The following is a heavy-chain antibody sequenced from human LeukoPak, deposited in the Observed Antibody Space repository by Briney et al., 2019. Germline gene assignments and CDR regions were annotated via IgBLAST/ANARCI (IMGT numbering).Heavy chain of an antibody. CDR2: INPKSGGT. CDR1: GYTFSGYY. V-gene: IGHV1-2*02. D-gene: IGHD1-26*01. J-gene: IGHJ2*01. Sequence: ASVKVSCKASGYTFSGYYMHWARQAPGQGPEWMGWINPKSGGTNYAQKFQGRVTMTRDTPITTAYMELSRLRSDDTAVYYCARGSVGVYWYFDLWGRGTLVTVSS. CDR3: ARGSVGVYWYFDL.